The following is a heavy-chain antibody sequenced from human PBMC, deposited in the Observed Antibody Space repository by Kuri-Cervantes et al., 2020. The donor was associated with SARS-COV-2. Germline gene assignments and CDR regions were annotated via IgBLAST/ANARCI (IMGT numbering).Heavy chain of an antibody. Sequence: SVKVSCKASGFTFTSSAMQWVRQARGQRLEWIGWIVVGSGNTNYAQKFQERVTITRDMSTSTAYMELSSLRSEDTAVYYCANLAVGATTGAFDIWGQGTMVTVSS. CDR3: ANLAVGATTGAFDI. CDR2: IVVGSGNT. J-gene: IGHJ3*02. CDR1: GFTFTSSA. V-gene: IGHV1-58*02. D-gene: IGHD1-26*01.